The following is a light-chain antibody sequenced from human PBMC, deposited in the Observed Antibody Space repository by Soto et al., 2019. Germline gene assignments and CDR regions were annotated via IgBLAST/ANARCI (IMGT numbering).Light chain of an antibody. CDR1: QSVSSSY. V-gene: IGKV3-20*01. Sequence: IVLTQSPGTLYLSPGERATLSCRASQSVSSSYFAWYQQKPGQAPRLLIYGASTRATGIPDRFSGIGSGTDFTLDISRLEPDNCAVYYCQQYGSSPPLTFGPGTNVDIQ. CDR3: QQYGSSPPLT. J-gene: IGKJ3*01. CDR2: GAS.